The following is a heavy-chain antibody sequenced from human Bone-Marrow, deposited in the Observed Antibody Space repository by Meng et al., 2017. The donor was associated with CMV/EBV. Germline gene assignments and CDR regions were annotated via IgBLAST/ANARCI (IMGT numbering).Heavy chain of an antibody. CDR3: ARTIAVAGTWGYYYYGMDV. V-gene: IGHV3-30-3*01. Sequence: GGSLRLSCAASGFTFSRYAMHWVRQAPGKGLEWVAVISHDGSNKYYADSVKGRFTISRDNSKNTVHLQMNSLRPEDTVVYYCARTIAVAGTWGYYYYGMDVWGQGTTVTVSS. CDR1: GFTFSRYA. D-gene: IGHD6-19*01. CDR2: ISHDGSNK. J-gene: IGHJ6*02.